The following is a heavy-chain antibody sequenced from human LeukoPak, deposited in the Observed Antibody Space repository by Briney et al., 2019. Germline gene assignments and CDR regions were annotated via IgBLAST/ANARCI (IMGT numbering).Heavy chain of an antibody. CDR3: ARDSSVIYCSSPSCYWHYFDY. J-gene: IGHJ4*02. CDR1: AFTFSNHA. D-gene: IGHD2-2*01. Sequence: GGSLRLSCAASAFTFSNHAMHWVPQAPGKGLEWVAVISYDGSNKHHADSVKGRFTISRDNSKNTLFLQMNSLKPEDTAVYYCARDSSVIYCSSPSCYWHYFDYWGQGTLVTVSS. CDR2: ISYDGSNK. V-gene: IGHV3-30*04.